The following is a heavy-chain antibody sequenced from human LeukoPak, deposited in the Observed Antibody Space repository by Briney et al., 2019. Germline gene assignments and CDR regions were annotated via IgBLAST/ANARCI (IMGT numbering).Heavy chain of an antibody. V-gene: IGHV4-34*01. CDR3: AREGLRNAYNPLGY. D-gene: IGHD5-24*01. J-gene: IGHJ4*02. Sequence: SETLSLTCAVYGGSFSAYYWTWIRQPPGKGLEWIGEIKQSENTNYNPSLKSRVTISIDPSKNQISLKLNSVTAADTAVYFCAREGLRNAYNPLGYWGQGTLVTVCS. CDR2: IKQSENT. CDR1: GGSFSAYY.